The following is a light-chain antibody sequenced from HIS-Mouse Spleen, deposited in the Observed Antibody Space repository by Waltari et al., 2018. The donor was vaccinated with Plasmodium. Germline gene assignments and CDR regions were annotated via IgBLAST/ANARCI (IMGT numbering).Light chain of an antibody. Sequence: SYELTQPPSVSVSPGKTDRNPCSGCALPKKYAYWYQQKTGQAPVLVIYEDSKRPSGIPERFSGSSSGTMATLTISGAQVEDEADYYCYSTDSSGNHRVFGGGTKLTVL. CDR3: YSTDSSGNHRV. CDR2: EDS. V-gene: IGLV3-10*01. CDR1: ALPKKY. J-gene: IGLJ3*02.